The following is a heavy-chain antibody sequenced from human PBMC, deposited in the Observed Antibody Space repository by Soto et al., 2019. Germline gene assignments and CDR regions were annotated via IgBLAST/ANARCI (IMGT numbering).Heavy chain of an antibody. V-gene: IGHV1-8*01. J-gene: IGHJ3*02. D-gene: IGHD3-9*01. CDR3: ARYILAEGFDI. CDR1: GYSFRNYD. Sequence: GASVKVSCKASGYSFRNYDIQWLRQAAGQGLEWLGFMVPNTGTTGYAQTFQGRVTMTRDTSMNTAYMELSGLRSEDTAVYYCARYILAEGFDIWGQGTLVTVSS. CDR2: MVPNTGTT.